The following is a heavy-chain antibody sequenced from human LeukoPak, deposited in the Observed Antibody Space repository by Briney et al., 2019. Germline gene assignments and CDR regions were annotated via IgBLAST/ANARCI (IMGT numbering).Heavy chain of an antibody. CDR3: AKDSPYCSSTSCYPDAGY. CDR2: INDNGDGT. V-gene: IGHV3-23*01. J-gene: IGHJ4*02. CDR1: GFTFSSYA. Sequence: GGSLRLSCAASGFTFSSYAMSWVRQAPGKGLKWVSTINDNGDGTYYADSVKGRFTISRDNSKNTLYLQMNSLRAEDTAVYYCAKDSPYCSSTSCYPDAGYWGQGTLVTVSS. D-gene: IGHD2-2*01.